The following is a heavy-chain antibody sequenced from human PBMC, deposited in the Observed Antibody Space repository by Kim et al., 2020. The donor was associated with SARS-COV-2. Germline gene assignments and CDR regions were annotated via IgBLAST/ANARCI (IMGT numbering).Heavy chain of an antibody. Sequence: GGSLRLSCAASGFTFSSYSMNWVRQAPGKGLEWVSSISSSSSYIYYADSVKGRFTISRDNAKNSLYLQMNSLRAEDTAVYYCARDSPDYYDSSAPGFDLWGRGTLVTVSS. CDR3: ARDSPDYYDSSAPGFDL. D-gene: IGHD3-22*01. CDR1: GFTFSSYS. CDR2: ISSSSSYI. V-gene: IGHV3-21*01. J-gene: IGHJ2*01.